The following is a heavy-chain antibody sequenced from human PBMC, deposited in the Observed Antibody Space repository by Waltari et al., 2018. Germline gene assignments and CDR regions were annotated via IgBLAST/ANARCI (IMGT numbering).Heavy chain of an antibody. J-gene: IGHJ4*02. Sequence: EVHLVQSGGGLIQPGGSLRLSCGVSGFPFKNYWRTWVRQAPGKGLEWVDNINQDGREKNYVDSVEGRFTISRDNAQNSVYLQMNSLRAEDTAVYYCARDVPNGYFDYWGSGTLVTVSS. D-gene: IGHD1-1*01. CDR2: INQDGREK. CDR3: ARDVPNGYFDY. V-gene: IGHV3-7*01. CDR1: GFPFKNYW.